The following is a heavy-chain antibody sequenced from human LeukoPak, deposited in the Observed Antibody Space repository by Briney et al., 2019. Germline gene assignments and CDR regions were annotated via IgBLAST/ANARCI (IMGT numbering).Heavy chain of an antibody. CDR2: ISSSGGSA. Sequence: GGSLRLSCAASGFTFSNYAMSWVRQAPGKGLEWVSGISSSGGSAYYADSVKGRFTISRDNSKNTWYLQMNSLRAEDTAKYYCASRNFYVSVGYYYPYYFDFWGQGTQVTVSS. CDR3: ASRNFYVSVGYYYPYYFDF. V-gene: IGHV3-23*01. CDR1: GFTFSNYA. D-gene: IGHD3-22*01. J-gene: IGHJ4*02.